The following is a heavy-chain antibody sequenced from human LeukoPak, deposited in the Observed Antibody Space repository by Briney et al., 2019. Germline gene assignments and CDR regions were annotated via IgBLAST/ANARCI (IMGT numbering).Heavy chain of an antibody. D-gene: IGHD2-15*01. J-gene: IGHJ3*02. CDR3: AKGKDSCYSGAFDI. Sequence: GGSLRLSCAASGFTFSSCGMSWVRQAPGKGLEWVSALSDSGGSTFYADSVKGRFTISRDNSKNTLYLQMNSLRAEDTAVYYCAKGKDSCYSGAFDIWGQGTMVTVSS. V-gene: IGHV3-23*01. CDR1: GFTFSSCG. CDR2: LSDSGGST.